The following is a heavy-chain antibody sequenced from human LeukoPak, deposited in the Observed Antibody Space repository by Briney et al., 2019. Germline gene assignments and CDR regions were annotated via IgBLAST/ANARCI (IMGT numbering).Heavy chain of an antibody. J-gene: IGHJ5*02. D-gene: IGHD4-11*01. V-gene: IGHV1-2*02. Sequence: GASVKVSCKASGYTFTGYYMHWVRQAPGQGLEWMGWINPNSGGTNYAQKFQGRVTMTRDTSTSTVYMELSSLRSEDTAVYYCARDLSEMTTVGWFDPWGQGTLVTVSS. CDR1: GYTFTGYY. CDR2: INPNSGGT. CDR3: ARDLSEMTTVGWFDP.